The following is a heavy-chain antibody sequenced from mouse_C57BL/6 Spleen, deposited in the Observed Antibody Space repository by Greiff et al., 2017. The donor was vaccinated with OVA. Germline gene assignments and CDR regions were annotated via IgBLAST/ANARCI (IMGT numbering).Heavy chain of an antibody. Sequence: VQLQQSGPELVRPGVSVKISCKGSGYTSTDYAMHWVKQSHAKSLEWIGVISTYYGDASYNQKLKDKATMTVDKSSSTAYMELARLTSEDSAVYYCASSRDDPFAYWGQGTLVTVSA. CDR1: GYTSTDYA. V-gene: IGHV1-67*01. CDR3: ASSRDDPFAY. J-gene: IGHJ3*01. CDR2: ISTYYGDA.